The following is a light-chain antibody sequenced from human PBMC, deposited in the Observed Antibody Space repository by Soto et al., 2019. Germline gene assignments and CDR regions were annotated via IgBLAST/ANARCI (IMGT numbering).Light chain of an antibody. CDR3: SSYTSDTTLV. J-gene: IGLJ3*02. CDR1: SSDVGGYDY. V-gene: IGLV2-14*03. Sequence: QSVLTQPASVSGSPGQSITISCTGTSSDVGGYDYVSWYQQHPGNAPKLIIYGVTNRPSGVSDRFSGSKSGNTASLTVSWLQAGDEGDYYCSSYTSDTTLVFGGGTKLTVL. CDR2: GVT.